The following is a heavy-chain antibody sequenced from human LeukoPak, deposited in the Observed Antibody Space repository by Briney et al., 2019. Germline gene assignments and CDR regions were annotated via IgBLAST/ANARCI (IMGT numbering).Heavy chain of an antibody. V-gene: IGHV3-7*01. CDR2: INEDGSEK. D-gene: IGHD5-24*01. Sequence: GGSLRLSCVALEFSFETYWVSWVRQAPGKGSEWVANINEDGSEKHYVGSVRGRFTISRDNADNSLHLQMNSLRPEDMAVYYCARGETMDVWGKGTTVTVSS. J-gene: IGHJ6*03. CDR3: ARGETMDV. CDR1: EFSFETYW.